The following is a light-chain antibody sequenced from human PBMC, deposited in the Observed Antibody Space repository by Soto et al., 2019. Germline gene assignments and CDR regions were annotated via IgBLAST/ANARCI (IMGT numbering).Light chain of an antibody. V-gene: IGKV3-20*01. Sequence: EVVLTQSPGTLSLSPGERATLSCRASQSVSNNYLAWYQQKPGQSPQLLIFGSSYRDTGIPDRFSGSGSGTDFTLTISSLEPEDFAVYYCQQYGSSPPYTFGQGTKLEIK. CDR1: QSVSNNY. J-gene: IGKJ2*01. CDR3: QQYGSSPPYT. CDR2: GSS.